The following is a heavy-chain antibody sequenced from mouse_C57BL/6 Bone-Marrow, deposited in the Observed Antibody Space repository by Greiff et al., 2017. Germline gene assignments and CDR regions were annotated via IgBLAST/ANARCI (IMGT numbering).Heavy chain of an antibody. V-gene: IGHV1-69*01. J-gene: IGHJ2*01. CDR2: IDPSDSYT. Sequence: VQLQQPGAELVMPGASVKLSCKASGYTFTSYWMHWVKQRPGQGLEWIGEIDPSDSYTNYNQKFKGKSTVTVDKSSSTAYMQLSSLTSEDSAVYYCALPYFDYWGQGTTLTVSS. CDR1: GYTFTSYW. CDR3: ALPYFDY. D-gene: IGHD1-1*01.